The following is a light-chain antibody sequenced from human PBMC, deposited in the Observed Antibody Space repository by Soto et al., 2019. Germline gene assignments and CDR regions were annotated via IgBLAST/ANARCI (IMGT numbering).Light chain of an antibody. CDR2: DAS. CDR3: QQYYRYPWT. CDR1: QTINSF. Sequence: DIQMTQSPSTLSASVGDRVTITCRASQTINSFLAWYQQTPGKAPKLLIYDASSLPSGVPSRFSGGGSGTEFTLTISSLQPDDFATFHCQQYYRYPWTFGQGTKVEIK. J-gene: IGKJ1*01. V-gene: IGKV1-5*01.